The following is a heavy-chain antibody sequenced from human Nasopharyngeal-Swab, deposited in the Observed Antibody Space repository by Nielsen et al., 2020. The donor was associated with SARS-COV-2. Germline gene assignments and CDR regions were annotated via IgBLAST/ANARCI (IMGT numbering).Heavy chain of an antibody. CDR1: GGSISSSTYY. V-gene: IGHV4-39*07. Sequence: SETLSLTCTVSGGSISSSTYYWGWIRQPPGKGLEWIGIIYYGGSTFYNPSLKSRVTISVDTSKNQFSLKLSSVTAADTAVYYCATVDLDYWGQGTLVTVPS. CDR3: ATVDLDY. D-gene: IGHD5-24*01. CDR2: IYYGGST. J-gene: IGHJ4*02.